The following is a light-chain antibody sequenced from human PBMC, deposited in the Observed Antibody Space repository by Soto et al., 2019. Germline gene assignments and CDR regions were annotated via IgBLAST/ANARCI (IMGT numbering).Light chain of an antibody. V-gene: IGKV3-15*01. CDR3: QQYNNWWT. J-gene: IGKJ1*01. CDR2: GAS. Sequence: EIVMTQSPATLSVSPGERATLSCRASQSVSNNLAWYQKKPGQAPRLLIYGASTRATGIPARFSGSGSGTEFTLTISSLQSEDFALYYCQQYNNWWTFGQGTRVDI. CDR1: QSVSNN.